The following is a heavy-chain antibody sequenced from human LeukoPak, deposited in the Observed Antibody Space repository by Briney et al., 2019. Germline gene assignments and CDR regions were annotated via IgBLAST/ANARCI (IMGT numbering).Heavy chain of an antibody. CDR1: GFTFSSYW. CDR2: IKQDGSEK. Sequence: GGSLRLSCAASGFTFSSYWMSWVRQAPGKGLEWVANIKQDGSEKYYVDSVKGRFTISRDNAKNSLYLQMNSLRAEDTAVYYCARDIYYYDSSGYYFPGGSDYWGQGTLVTVSS. V-gene: IGHV3-7*01. D-gene: IGHD3-22*01. CDR3: ARDIYYYDSSGYYFPGGSDY. J-gene: IGHJ4*02.